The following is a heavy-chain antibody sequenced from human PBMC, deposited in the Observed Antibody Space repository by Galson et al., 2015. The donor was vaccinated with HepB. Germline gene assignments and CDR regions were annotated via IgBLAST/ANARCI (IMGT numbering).Heavy chain of an antibody. CDR1: GFTFSDYY. D-gene: IGHD1-26*01. CDR2: ISSSSSYT. Sequence: SLRLSCAASGFTFSDYYMSWIRQAPGKGLEWVSYISSSSSYTNYADSVKGRFTISRDNAKNSLYLQMNSLRAEDTAVYYCAREAGATTGHYYYYYGMDVWGQGTTVTVSS. CDR3: AREAGATTGHYYYYYGMDV. V-gene: IGHV3-11*06. J-gene: IGHJ6*02.